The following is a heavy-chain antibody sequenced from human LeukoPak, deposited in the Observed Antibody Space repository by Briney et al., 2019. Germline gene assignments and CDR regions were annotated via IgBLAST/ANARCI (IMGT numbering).Heavy chain of an antibody. V-gene: IGHV3-53*01. D-gene: IGHD5-12*01. J-gene: IGHJ4*02. CDR2: ISSGGNT. CDR1: GFTVTRNY. Sequence: PGGSLRLSCPASGFTVTRNYMTWVRQSPGKGLEGVSVISSGGNTYYADSVKGRFTISIDNSKNTLYLQMNGLRAEDTAVYYSAREVRGNYSDYWGQGNLVTASS. CDR3: AREVRGNYSDY.